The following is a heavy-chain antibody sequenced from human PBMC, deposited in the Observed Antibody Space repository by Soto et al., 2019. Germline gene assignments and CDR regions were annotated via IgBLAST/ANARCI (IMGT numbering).Heavy chain of an antibody. J-gene: IGHJ5*02. D-gene: IGHD3-16*01. CDR3: ERDMYTNYVNYFDL. Sequence: GGSLRLSCAASGFSFKDYYMTWMRQTPEKGLEWISTITSSGGNAYYAASVKGRVTISRDNAHNSLYLQMSGLRAEDTALYYCERDMYTNYVNYFDLWGKGT. CDR1: GFSFKDYY. V-gene: IGHV3-11*01. CDR2: ITSSGGNA.